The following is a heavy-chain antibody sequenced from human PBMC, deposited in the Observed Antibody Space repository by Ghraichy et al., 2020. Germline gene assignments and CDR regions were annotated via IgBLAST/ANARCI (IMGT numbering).Heavy chain of an antibody. CDR2: IYFSGST. CDR3: ATYCSGWWTFDY. Sequence: SQTLSLTCTVSGGSVSSRSYYWSWIRQPPGKGLEWIGYIYFSGSTTYNPSLKSRVTISVDTSKNQFSLKLSPVTAADTAVYYCATYCSGWWTFDYWGQGTLVTVSS. CDR1: GGSVSSRSYY. J-gene: IGHJ4*02. V-gene: IGHV4-61*01. D-gene: IGHD6-19*01.